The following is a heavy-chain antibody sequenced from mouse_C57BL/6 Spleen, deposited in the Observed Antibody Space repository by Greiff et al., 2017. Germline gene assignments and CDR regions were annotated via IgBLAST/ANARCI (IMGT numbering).Heavy chain of an antibody. CDR2: IDPETGGT. J-gene: IGHJ3*01. D-gene: IGHD1-1*01. CDR3: TIFNYYGSSYLAY. CDR1: GYTFTDYE. V-gene: IGHV1-15*01. Sequence: SGAELVRPGASVTLSCKASGYTFTDYEMHWVKQTPVHGLEWIGAIDPETGGTAYNQKFKGKAILTADKSSSTAYMELRSLTSEDSAVYYCTIFNYYGSSYLAYWGQGTLVTVSA.